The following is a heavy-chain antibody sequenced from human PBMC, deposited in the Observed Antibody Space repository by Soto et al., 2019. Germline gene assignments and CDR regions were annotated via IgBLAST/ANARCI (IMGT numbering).Heavy chain of an antibody. V-gene: IGHV4-59*01. CDR3: AREGYGGGYYYYYGMDV. Sequence: PSETLSLTCTVSCGSISSNYWSRIRQPPGKGLEWIGNIYYSGSTNYNPSLKSRVTISVDTSKNQFSLKLSSVTAADTAVYYCAREGYGGGYYYYYGMDVWGQGTTVTVSS. J-gene: IGHJ6*02. D-gene: IGHD5-12*01. CDR1: CGSISSNY. CDR2: IYYSGST.